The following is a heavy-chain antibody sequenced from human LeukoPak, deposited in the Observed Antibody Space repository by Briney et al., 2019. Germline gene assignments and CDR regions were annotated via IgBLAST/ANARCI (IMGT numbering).Heavy chain of an antibody. CDR1: GFTFSNYA. D-gene: IGHD5-24*01. CDR3: AREMTIITYSFDS. J-gene: IGHJ4*02. V-gene: IGHV3-23*01. Sequence: PGGSLKLSCAPSGFTFSNYAMSWVRQAPGKGLEWVSALSETGGTIHYADSVRGRFIISRDNSKNTLYLQMNSLRAEDTAVYYCAREMTIITYSFDSWGQGTLVTVSS. CDR2: LSETGGTI.